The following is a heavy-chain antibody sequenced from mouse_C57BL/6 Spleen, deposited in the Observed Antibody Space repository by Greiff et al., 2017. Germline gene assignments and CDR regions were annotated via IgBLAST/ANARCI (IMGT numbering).Heavy chain of an antibody. CDR3: TRWPYYFDY. J-gene: IGHJ2*01. V-gene: IGHV1-15*01. CDR2: IDPETGGT. CDR1: GYPFTDYE. Sequence: VQLQQSGAELVRPGASVTLSCKASGYPFTDYEMHWVKQTPVHGLEWIGAIDPETGGTAYNQKFKGKAILTADKSSSTAYMELRSLTSEDSAVYYCTRWPYYFDYWGQGTTLTVSS.